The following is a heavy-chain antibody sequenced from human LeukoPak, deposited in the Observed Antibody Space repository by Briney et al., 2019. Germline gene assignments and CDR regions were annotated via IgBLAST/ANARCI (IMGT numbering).Heavy chain of an antibody. CDR2: ISYDGSNK. V-gene: IGHV3-30-3*02. CDR3: AKREYSSPSPFDY. D-gene: IGHD6-19*01. J-gene: IGHJ4*02. Sequence: GGSLRLSCAASGFTFSSYAMHWVRQAPGKGLEWVAVISYDGSNKYYADSVKGRFTISRDNSKNTLYLQMNSLRDEDTAVYYCAKREYSSPSPFDYWGQGTLVTVSS. CDR1: GFTFSSYA.